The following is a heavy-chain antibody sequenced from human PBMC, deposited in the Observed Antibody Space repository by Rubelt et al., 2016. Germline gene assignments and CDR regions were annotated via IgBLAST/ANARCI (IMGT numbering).Heavy chain of an antibody. V-gene: IGHV3-30*04. J-gene: IGHJ3*02. CDR3: ARENTTVDAFVI. CDR2: ISYAGTNK. Sequence: QVQLVESGGGVVQPGRSLRLSCAASGFTFSNYAMHWVRQAPGKGLEWVAVISYAGTNKYYADPVKGRFTIPRANSKNTLDLELNSITAVDTAVYYGARENTTVDAFVIWGQGTMVTVSS. D-gene: IGHD1-14*01. CDR1: GFTFSNYA.